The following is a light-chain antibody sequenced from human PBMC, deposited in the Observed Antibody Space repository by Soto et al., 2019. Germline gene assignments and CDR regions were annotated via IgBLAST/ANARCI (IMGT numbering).Light chain of an antibody. CDR1: QGIGDT. CDR2: DTS. V-gene: IGKV3-15*01. Sequence: EVVRRQSPATLSVSPGGGATLTCRASQGIGDTLAWYQHKPGQTPRLLIYDTSTRATGVPTRYSGSRSGAEFTLTINSLQSEDFAVYYCQPYNNWPLTFGGGTKVDI. CDR3: QPYNNWPLT. J-gene: IGKJ4*01.